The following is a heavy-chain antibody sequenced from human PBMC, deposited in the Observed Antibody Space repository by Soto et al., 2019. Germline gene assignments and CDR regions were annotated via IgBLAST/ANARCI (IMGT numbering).Heavy chain of an antibody. V-gene: IGHV3-23*01. J-gene: IGHJ4*02. CDR1: GFTFSSYA. D-gene: IGHD4-17*01. CDR3: TKGGADGDYSGY. Sequence: EVQLLESGGGLVQPGGSLRLSCAASGFTFSSYAMAWVRQAPGKGLEWVSSITSGGDTYYADSVKGRFTFSRDNSKSTLYLQMNSLSAEDTAVYFCTKGGADGDYSGYWGQGTLVTVSS. CDR2: ITSGGDT.